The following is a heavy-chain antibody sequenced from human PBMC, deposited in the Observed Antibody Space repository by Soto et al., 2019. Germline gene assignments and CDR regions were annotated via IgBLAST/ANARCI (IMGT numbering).Heavy chain of an antibody. J-gene: IGHJ5*02. Sequence: GGSLRLSCAASGFIFENFGMSWVRQAPGKGLEWISSISGSGFKKYYADSVKGRFTISRDNSKSTVYLELNNLSAEDTAVYHCAKNQGVELVPLTTVDWFDPWGQGSVVTVSS. CDR3: AKNQGVELVPLTTVDWFDP. CDR2: ISGSGFKK. CDR1: GFIFENFG. D-gene: IGHD1-26*01. V-gene: IGHV3-23*01.